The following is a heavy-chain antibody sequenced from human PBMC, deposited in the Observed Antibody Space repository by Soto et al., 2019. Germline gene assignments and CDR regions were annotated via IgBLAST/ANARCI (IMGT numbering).Heavy chain of an antibody. CDR1: GFTFSSYA. V-gene: IGHV3-23*01. CDR2: ISGSGGST. D-gene: IGHD4-17*01. J-gene: IGHJ2*01. Sequence: GGSLRLSCAASGFTFSSYAMNWVRQAPGKGLEWVTVISGSGGSTYYADAVKGRFTISRDNSKNTLYLQMNSLRAEDTAVYYCAKRTVGWYFDLWGRGTLVTVSS. CDR3: AKRTVGWYFDL.